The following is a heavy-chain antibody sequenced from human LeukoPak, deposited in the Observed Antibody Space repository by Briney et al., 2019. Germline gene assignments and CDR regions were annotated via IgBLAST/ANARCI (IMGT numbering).Heavy chain of an antibody. D-gene: IGHD3-22*01. Sequence: PGGSLRLSCAASGFTFSIYAMSWVRQAPGKGLQWVSSITSRGESTLYVDSVKGRFTITRDNSENTLYLQVHSLRAEDTAVYYCARDRPNYYGSDGHYYRRDGDYWGRGTLVSVSS. V-gene: IGHV3-23*01. CDR1: GFTFSIYA. J-gene: IGHJ4*02. CDR2: ITSRGEST. CDR3: ARDRPNYYGSDGHYYRRDGDY.